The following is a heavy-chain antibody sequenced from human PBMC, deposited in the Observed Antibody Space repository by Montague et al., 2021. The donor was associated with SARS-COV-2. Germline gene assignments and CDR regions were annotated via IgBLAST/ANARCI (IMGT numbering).Heavy chain of an antibody. CDR1: GDSASSSDHY. CDR2: VYYSGYT. V-gene: IGHV4-39*01. D-gene: IGHD4-17*01. Sequence: SETLSLTCTVSGDSASSSDHYWGWIRQPPGKGLEWLGIVYYSGYTXYNPSVKGRVTISIDASKNQFSLKLNSLTATDTAIYHCARRRLREDYFDFWGQGTLLTVSS. CDR3: ARRRLREDYFDF. J-gene: IGHJ4*02.